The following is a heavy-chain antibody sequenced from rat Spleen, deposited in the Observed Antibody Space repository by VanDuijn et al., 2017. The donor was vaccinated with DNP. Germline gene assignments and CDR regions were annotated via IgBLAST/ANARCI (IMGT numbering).Heavy chain of an antibody. J-gene: IGHJ3*01. Sequence: EVQLVESGGDLVQPGRSMKLSCAASGFTFSNSDMAWVRQAPTKGLEWVASISTSGGRTDYRDSVKGRFTISRDKSKSTLYLQMDGLRSEDTATYYCARRSLLRGVSGWFAYWGQGTLVTVSS. CDR2: ISTSGGRT. CDR3: ARRSLLRGVSGWFAY. D-gene: IGHD1-11*01. V-gene: IGHV5-25*01. CDR1: GFTFSNSD.